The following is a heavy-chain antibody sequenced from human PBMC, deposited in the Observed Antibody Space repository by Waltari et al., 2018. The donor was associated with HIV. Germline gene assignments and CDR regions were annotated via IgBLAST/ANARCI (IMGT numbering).Heavy chain of an antibody. CDR1: GDSISSTSWWSGTTNW. CDR3: ARDGHSSSWT. D-gene: IGHD6-13*01. J-gene: IGHJ4*02. Sequence: QVQVQESGPGLVKPSGTLSLTCTVSGDSISSTSWWSGTTNWWSWVRQAPGKGLEWIGEIDHSGTTNYNPSLKSRVTISVDKSKSQFSLKLSSVTAADTAVYYCARDGHSSSWTWGQGTLVTVSS. V-gene: IGHV4-4*02. CDR2: IDHSGTT.